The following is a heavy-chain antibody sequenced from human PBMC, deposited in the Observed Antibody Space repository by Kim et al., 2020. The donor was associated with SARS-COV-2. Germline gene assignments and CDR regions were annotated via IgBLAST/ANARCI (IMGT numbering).Heavy chain of an antibody. D-gene: IGHD4-17*01. Sequence: ANYAQKFQGRVTITADESTSTAYMELSSLRSEDTAVYYCARQMTTANFDYWGQGTLVTVSS. CDR3: ARQMTTANFDY. V-gene: IGHV1-69*01. J-gene: IGHJ4*02. CDR2: A.